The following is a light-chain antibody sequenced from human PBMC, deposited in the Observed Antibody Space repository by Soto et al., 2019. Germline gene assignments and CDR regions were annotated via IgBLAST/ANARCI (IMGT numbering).Light chain of an antibody. Sequence: DIRMTQSPSSLSASVGDRVTITCRASASISNYLNWYQQTPGKAPNLLIYAASSLQSGVPSRFSGSGSGTDFTLTISNXQPEDLATYYCQQSYITPWTFGQGTKVDIK. CDR1: ASISNY. V-gene: IGKV1-39*01. CDR2: AAS. J-gene: IGKJ1*01. CDR3: QQSYITPWT.